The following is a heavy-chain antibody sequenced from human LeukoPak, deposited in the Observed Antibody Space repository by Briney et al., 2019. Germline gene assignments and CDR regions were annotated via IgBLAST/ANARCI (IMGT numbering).Heavy chain of an antibody. V-gene: IGHV4-59*08. CDR3: ARLPHIWGFDY. Sequence: SETLSLTCSVSGGSITRYYWSWIRQPPGKGLEWIGSVYNRGNTNYNPSLKGRVTISEDTSKNHFSLKLTSVTAADTAVYYCARLPHIWGFDYWGQGTLVSVSS. D-gene: IGHD7-27*01. J-gene: IGHJ4*02. CDR1: GGSITRYY. CDR2: VYNRGNT.